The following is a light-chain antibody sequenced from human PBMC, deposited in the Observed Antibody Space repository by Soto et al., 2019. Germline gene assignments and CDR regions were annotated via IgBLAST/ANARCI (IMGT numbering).Light chain of an antibody. Sequence: EIVMTQSPATLSVSPGERATLSCRASQSVRGNLAWYQQKPGQAPRLLIYGASTRATGIPARFSGSGSGTEFTLTINDLQSEDFAVYYCQQYERWPPLTFGGGTKVDIK. CDR3: QQYERWPPLT. CDR2: GAS. CDR1: QSVRGN. J-gene: IGKJ4*01. V-gene: IGKV3-15*01.